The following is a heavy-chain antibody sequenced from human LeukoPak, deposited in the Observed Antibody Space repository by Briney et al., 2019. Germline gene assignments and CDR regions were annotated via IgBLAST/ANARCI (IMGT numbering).Heavy chain of an antibody. V-gene: IGHV6-1*01. D-gene: IGHD4-23*01. J-gene: IGHJ6*02. CDR3: AREMGVVTAHGIDV. Sequence: SQTLSLTCAISGDSVSSDSAAWNWIRQSPSRGLEWLARTYFRSKWYYDYALAVKGRITINPDTSKNQFSLKLSSVTAADTALYYCAREMGVVTAHGIDVWGQGTTVTVSS. CDR1: GDSVSSDSAA. CDR2: TYFRSKWYY.